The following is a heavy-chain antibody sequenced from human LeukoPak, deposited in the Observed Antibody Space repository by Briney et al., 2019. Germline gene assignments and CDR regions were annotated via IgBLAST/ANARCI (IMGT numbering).Heavy chain of an antibody. CDR3: ARDPNGSGSYYNC. J-gene: IGHJ4*02. D-gene: IGHD3-10*01. CDR2: IYYSGST. V-gene: IGHV4-61*01. Sequence: SETLSLTCTVSGGSVSSGSYYWGWIRQPPGKGLEWIGYIYYSGSTNYNPSLKSRVTISVDTSKNQFSLKLSSVTAADTAVYYCARDPNGSGSYYNCWGQGTLVTVSS. CDR1: GGSVSSGSYY.